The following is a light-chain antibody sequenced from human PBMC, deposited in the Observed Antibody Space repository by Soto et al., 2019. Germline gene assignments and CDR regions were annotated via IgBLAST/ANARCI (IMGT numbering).Light chain of an antibody. V-gene: IGKV1-6*01. J-gene: IGKJ4*01. CDR1: RDIRSD. CDR3: LQNNNYPLT. Sequence: IQMTQSPSSLSASVGDRVTITCQASRDIRSDVGWYQQKPGQAPKVLMYAASRLHSGVPSRFSGSGSGTDFVLTISSLQPEDVATYYCLQNNNYPLTFGGGTKVDIK. CDR2: AAS.